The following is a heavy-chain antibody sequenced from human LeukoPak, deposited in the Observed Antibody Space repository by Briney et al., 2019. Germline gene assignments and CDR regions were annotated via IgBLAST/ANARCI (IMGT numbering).Heavy chain of an antibody. CDR2: IYYSGST. D-gene: IGHD3-22*01. CDR3: ARSPSLYDSSGYYYVLYFDY. V-gene: IGHV4-59*01. Sequence: PSETLSLTCTVSGGSISSYYWSWIRQPPGKGLEWIGYIYYSGSTNYNPSLKSRVTISVDTSKNQFSLKLSSVTAADTAVYYCARSPSLYDSSGYYYVLYFDYWGQGTLVTVSS. J-gene: IGHJ4*02. CDR1: GGSISSYY.